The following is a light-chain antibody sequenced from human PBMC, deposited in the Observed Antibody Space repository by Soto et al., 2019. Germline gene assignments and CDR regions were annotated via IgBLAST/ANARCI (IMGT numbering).Light chain of an antibody. CDR2: GAS. V-gene: IGKV3-20*01. CDR1: QSVSSSY. J-gene: IGKJ1*01. Sequence: EIVLTQSPGTLSLSPGERATLSCRASQSVSSSYLAWYQQKPGQAPRLLIYGASSRATGIPDRFSGSGSGPDFTLTISRLEPEDFAVYYCQQYGSSLTWAFGQGTKVDIK. CDR3: QQYGSSLTWA.